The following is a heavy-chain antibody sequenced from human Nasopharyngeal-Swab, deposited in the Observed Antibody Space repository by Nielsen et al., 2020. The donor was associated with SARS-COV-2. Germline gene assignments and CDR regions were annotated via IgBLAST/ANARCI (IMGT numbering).Heavy chain of an antibody. V-gene: IGHV3-30-3*01. CDR1: GFTFSSYA. D-gene: IGHD3-9*01. Sequence: GESLKISCAASGFTFSSYAMHWVRQAPGKGLEWVAVISYDGSNKYYADSVKGRFSISKDNSKNTVYLQMNSLRIEDTAAYYCAKVAPFFWLGDHYMDVWGTGTTVIVSS. CDR3: AKVAPFFWLGDHYMDV. J-gene: IGHJ6*03. CDR2: ISYDGSNK.